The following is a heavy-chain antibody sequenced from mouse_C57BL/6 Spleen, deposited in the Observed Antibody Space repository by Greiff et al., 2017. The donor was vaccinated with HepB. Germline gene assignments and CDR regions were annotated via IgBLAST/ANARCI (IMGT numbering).Heavy chain of an antibody. Sequence: VQLQQSGAELARPGASVKLSCKASGYTFTSYGISWVKQRTGQGLEWIGEIYPRSGNTYYNEKFKGKATLTADKSSSTAYMELRSLTSEDSAVYFCARLDGYWGQGTTLTVSS. CDR3: ARLDGY. CDR2: IYPRSGNT. D-gene: IGHD2-3*01. V-gene: IGHV1-81*01. J-gene: IGHJ2*01. CDR1: GYTFTSYG.